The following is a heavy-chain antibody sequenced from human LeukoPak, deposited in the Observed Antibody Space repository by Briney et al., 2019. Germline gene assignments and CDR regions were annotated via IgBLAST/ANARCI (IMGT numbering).Heavy chain of an antibody. CDR2: INPNSGGT. V-gene: IGHV1-2*02. CDR3: ARVRSGSLDDSSGPNWFDP. CDR1: EYTFTGYY. J-gene: IGHJ5*02. Sequence: ASVKVSCKASEYTFTGYYMHWVRQAPGQGLEWMGWINPNSGGTNYAQKFQGRVTMTRDTSISTAYMELSRLRSDDTAVYYCARVRSGSLDDSSGPNWFDPWGQGTLVTVSS. D-gene: IGHD3-22*01.